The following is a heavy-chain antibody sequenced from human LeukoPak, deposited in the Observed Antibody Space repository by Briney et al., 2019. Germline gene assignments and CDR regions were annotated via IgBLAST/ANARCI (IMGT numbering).Heavy chain of an antibody. Sequence: MSSQTLSLTCTVSGGSISSGSYYWSWIRQPAGKGLEWIGRIYTSGSTNYNPSLKSRVTISVDTSKNQFSLKLSSVTAADTAVYYCARDLGYDAFDIWGQGTMVTVSS. CDR1: GGSISSGSYY. J-gene: IGHJ3*02. CDR3: ARDLGYDAFDI. CDR2: IYTSGST. D-gene: IGHD7-27*01. V-gene: IGHV4-61*02.